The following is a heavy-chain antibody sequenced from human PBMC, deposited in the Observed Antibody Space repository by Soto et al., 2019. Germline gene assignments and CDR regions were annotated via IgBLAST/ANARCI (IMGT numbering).Heavy chain of an antibody. V-gene: IGHV1-46*01. Sequence: ASVKVSCKASGYTFTSYYMHWVRQAPGQGLEWMGIINPSGGSTSYAQKFQGRVTMTRDTSTSTVYMELSSLRSEDTAVYYCGRKRLLSLSSADYYYYGMDVWGQGTTVTVSS. CDR2: INPSGGST. D-gene: IGHD3-10*01. CDR3: GRKRLLSLSSADYYYYGMDV. J-gene: IGHJ6*02. CDR1: GYTFTSYY.